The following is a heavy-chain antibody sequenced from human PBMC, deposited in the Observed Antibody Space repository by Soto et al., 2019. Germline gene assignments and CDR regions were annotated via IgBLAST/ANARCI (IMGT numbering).Heavy chain of an antibody. CDR3: AKDYYGSGIGLPWFDP. CDR1: GFTFDDYA. D-gene: IGHD3-10*01. J-gene: IGHJ5*02. V-gene: IGHV3-9*01. Sequence: EVQLVESGGGLVQPGRSLRLSCAASGFTFDDYAMHWVRQAPGKGLEWVSGISWNSGSIGYADSVKGRFTISRDNAKNSLYLQMNSLRAEDTALYYCAKDYYGSGIGLPWFDPWGQGTLVTVSS. CDR2: ISWNSGSI.